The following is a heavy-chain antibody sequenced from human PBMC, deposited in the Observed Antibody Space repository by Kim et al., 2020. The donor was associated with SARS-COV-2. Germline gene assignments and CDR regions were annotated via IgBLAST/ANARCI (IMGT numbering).Heavy chain of an antibody. J-gene: IGHJ4*02. CDR3: AKDRTTLPGIAAAADY. CDR1: GFTFSSYG. CDR2: ISYDGSNK. V-gene: IGHV3-30*18. D-gene: IGHD6-13*01. Sequence: GGSLRLSCAASGFTFSSYGMHWVRQAPGKGLEWVAVISYDGSNKYYADSVKGRFTISRDNSKNTLYLQMNSLRGEDTAVYYCAKDRTTLPGIAAAADYWGPGTPGTVSS.